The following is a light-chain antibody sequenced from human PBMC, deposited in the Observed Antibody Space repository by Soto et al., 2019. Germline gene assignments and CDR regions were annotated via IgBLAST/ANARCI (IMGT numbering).Light chain of an antibody. Sequence: EIVLTLSPGTLSLSPGERATLSCRASQSVSSSYLAWYQQKPGQAPRLLIYGASSRATGIPDRFSGSGSGTDFTLTISRLEPEDFAVYYCQQYGSSLGVTFGGGTKVDIK. J-gene: IGKJ4*01. V-gene: IGKV3-20*01. CDR1: QSVSSSY. CDR3: QQYGSSLGVT. CDR2: GAS.